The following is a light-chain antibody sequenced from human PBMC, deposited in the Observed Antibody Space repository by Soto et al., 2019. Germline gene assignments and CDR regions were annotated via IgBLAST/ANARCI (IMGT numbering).Light chain of an antibody. Sequence: DTQVTQSPSSLSASVGDRVTITCRASETISTDLNWYQQKPGKAPKVLIYAASSLQSGVPSRFSGSGSGTDFTLTISSLQPEDFAVYYCQQNYNTPPFTFGQGTKLEI. CDR3: QQNYNTPPFT. CDR2: AAS. J-gene: IGKJ2*01. V-gene: IGKV1-39*01. CDR1: ETISTD.